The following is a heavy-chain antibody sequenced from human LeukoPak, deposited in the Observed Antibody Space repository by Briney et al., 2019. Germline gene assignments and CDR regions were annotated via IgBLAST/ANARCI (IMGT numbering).Heavy chain of an antibody. V-gene: IGHV3-30-3*01. CDR1: GFTFSSYA. J-gene: IGHJ4*02. CDR2: ISYDGSNK. D-gene: IGHD6-13*01. CDR3: ARTYSSSWHQDGY. Sequence: GGSLRLSCAASGFTFSSYAMHWVRQAPGKGLEWVAVISYDGSNKYYADSVKGRFTISRDNSKNTLYLQMNSLRAEDTAVYYCARTYSSSWHQDGYWGQGTLVTVSS.